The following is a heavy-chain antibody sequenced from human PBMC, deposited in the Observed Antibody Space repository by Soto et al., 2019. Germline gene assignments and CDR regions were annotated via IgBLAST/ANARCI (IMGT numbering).Heavy chain of an antibody. Sequence: ETLSLTCAVYGGSFSGYYWTWIRQPPGKGLEWIGEINHSGTINFNPSLKSRLTISLDTSKKHFSLKLSSVTDADTAAYYCARADRTLVTSYSLDVWGQGTTVTVSS. CDR3: ARADRTLVTSYSLDV. V-gene: IGHV4-34*01. J-gene: IGHJ6*02. CDR1: GGSFSGYY. CDR2: INHSGTI. D-gene: IGHD2-21*02.